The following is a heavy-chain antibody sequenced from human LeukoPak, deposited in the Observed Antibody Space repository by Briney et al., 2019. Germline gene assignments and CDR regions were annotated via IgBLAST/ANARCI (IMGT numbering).Heavy chain of an antibody. Sequence: GASVKVSCKASGYTFTGYYMHWVRQAPGQGLEWMGRINPNSGGTNYAQKFQGRVTMTRDTSISTAYMELSRLRSDDTAVYYCARELDTAMVTDYWGQGTLVTVSS. D-gene: IGHD5-18*01. J-gene: IGHJ4*02. CDR2: INPNSGGT. V-gene: IGHV1-2*06. CDR1: GYTFTGYY. CDR3: ARELDTAMVTDY.